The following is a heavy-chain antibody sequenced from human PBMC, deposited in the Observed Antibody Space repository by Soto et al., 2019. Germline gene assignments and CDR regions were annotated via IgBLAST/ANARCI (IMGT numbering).Heavy chain of an antibody. CDR2: IWYDGSNK. D-gene: IGHD1-26*01. Sequence: GGSLRLSCAASGFTFDSPYSHGMSWVRQSPGKGPEWVAVIWYDGSNKSYADSVKGRFTISRDNSKNTLYLQMNSLRAEDTAVYYCARDGSGTYSYDAFDIWGQGTMVTVSS. CDR3: ARDGSGTYSYDAFDI. CDR1: GFTFDSPYSHG. V-gene: IGHV3-33*01. J-gene: IGHJ3*02.